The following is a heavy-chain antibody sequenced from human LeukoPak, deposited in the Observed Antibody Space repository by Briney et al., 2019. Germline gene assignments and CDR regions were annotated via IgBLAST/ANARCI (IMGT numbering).Heavy chain of an antibody. CDR2: ISSSGSTI. Sequence: GGSLRLSCAASGFTFSDYYMSWIRQAPGKGLEWVSYISSSGSTIYYADSVKGRFAISRDNSKNTLYLQMNSLRAEDTAVYYCAKDMVGLIGSWNYGMDVWGQGTTVTVSS. D-gene: IGHD3-16*02. CDR3: AKDMVGLIGSWNYGMDV. V-gene: IGHV3-11*04. CDR1: GFTFSDYY. J-gene: IGHJ6*02.